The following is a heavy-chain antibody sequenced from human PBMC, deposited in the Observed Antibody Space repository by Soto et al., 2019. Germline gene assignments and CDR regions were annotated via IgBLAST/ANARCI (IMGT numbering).Heavy chain of an antibody. CDR1: GGSVSSSIYY. V-gene: IGHV4-39*02. CDR2: IHYTGST. D-gene: IGHD3-10*01. Sequence: QLQLQESGPGLVKPSETLSLSCTVSGGSVSSSIYYWGWIRQPPGKGLEWIGTIHYTGSTFYNPSLKARVTMSVDTSKNQFSLKLTSVTAADTAVYYCTTEDGSGRYVAYWGQGILVTVSS. J-gene: IGHJ4*02. CDR3: TTEDGSGRYVAY.